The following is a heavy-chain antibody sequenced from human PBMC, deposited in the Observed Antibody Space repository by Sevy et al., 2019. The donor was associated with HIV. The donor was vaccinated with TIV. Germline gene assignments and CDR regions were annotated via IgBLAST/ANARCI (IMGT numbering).Heavy chain of an antibody. CDR3: TRAWGSYLAAFDI. CDR2: INAGNGNT. V-gene: IGHV1-3*01. Sequence: ASVKVSCKASGYTFTSYAMHWVRQAPGQRLEWMGWINAGNGNTKYSQKFQGRVTITRDTSASTAYMELSSLRSEDTAVYYCTRAWGSYLAAFDIWGQGTMVTVSS. D-gene: IGHD3-16*01. J-gene: IGHJ3*02. CDR1: GYTFTSYA.